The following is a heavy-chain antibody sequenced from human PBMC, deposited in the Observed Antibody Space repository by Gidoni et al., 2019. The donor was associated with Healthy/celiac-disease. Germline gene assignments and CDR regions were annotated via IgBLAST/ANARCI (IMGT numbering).Heavy chain of an antibody. CDR3: AAHRGSRDYGMDV. D-gene: IGHD3-10*01. V-gene: IGHV4-4*07. CDR1: GCSISSYY. CDR2: IYTSGST. Sequence: QVQLQESGPALVKPSETLSLTCTVSGCSISSYYWSWIRQPAGKGLEWIGRIYTSGSTNYNPSLKSRVTMSVDTSKNQCSLKLSSVTAADTAVYYCAAHRGSRDYGMDVWGQGTTVTVSS. J-gene: IGHJ6*02.